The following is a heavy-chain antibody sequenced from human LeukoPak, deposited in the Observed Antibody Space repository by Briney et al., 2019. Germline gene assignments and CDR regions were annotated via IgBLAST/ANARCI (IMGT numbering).Heavy chain of an antibody. CDR2: IIPIFGTA. V-gene: IGHV1-69*06. Sequence: SVKVSCKASGGTFSSYAISWVRQAPGQGLEWMGGIIPIFGTANYAQKFQGRVTITADKSTSTAYMELSSLRSEDTAVYYCARKKYSSGWYDAFDIWGQGTMVTVSS. CDR3: ARKKYSSGWYDAFDI. CDR1: GGTFSSYA. D-gene: IGHD6-19*01. J-gene: IGHJ3*02.